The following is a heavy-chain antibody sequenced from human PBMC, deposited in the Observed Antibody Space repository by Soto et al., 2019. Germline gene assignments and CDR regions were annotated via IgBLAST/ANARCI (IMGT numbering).Heavy chain of an antibody. CDR2: IYPGDSDT. Sequence: GESLKISCKGSGYSFTSYWIGWVRQMPGKGLEWMGIIYPGDSDTRYSPSFQGQVTISADKSISTAYLQWSSLKASDTAMYYCARGDYGSGSYRAYYYYYGMDVWGQGTTVTVSS. J-gene: IGHJ6*02. CDR3: ARGDYGSGSYRAYYYYYGMDV. D-gene: IGHD3-10*01. CDR1: GYSFTSYW. V-gene: IGHV5-51*01.